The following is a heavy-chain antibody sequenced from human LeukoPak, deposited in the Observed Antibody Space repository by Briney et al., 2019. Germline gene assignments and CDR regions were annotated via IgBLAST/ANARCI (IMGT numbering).Heavy chain of an antibody. J-gene: IGHJ4*02. D-gene: IGHD2-2*01. V-gene: IGHV4-4*07. Sequence: PSETLSLTCTVSGGSISSYYWSWIRQPPGKGLEWIGRIYTSGSTNYNPSLKSRVTMSVDTSKNQFSLKLSSVTAADTAVYYCAREIVVVPAAARVYYFDYWGQGTLVTVSS. CDR1: GGSISSYY. CDR3: AREIVVVPAAARVYYFDY. CDR2: IYTSGST.